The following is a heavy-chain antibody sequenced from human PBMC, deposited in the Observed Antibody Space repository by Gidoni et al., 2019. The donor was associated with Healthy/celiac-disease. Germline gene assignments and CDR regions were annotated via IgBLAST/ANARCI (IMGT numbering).Heavy chain of an antibody. CDR3: ARLGASHPRKHDY. D-gene: IGHD1-26*01. Sequence: QVQLVQSGAEVKKPGSSVNVSCTASGGTFSSYAISWVRQAPEQGLDGMEGIIPIFGTANYAQKFKGRVTITADESTSTAYMELSSLRSEDTAVYYCARLGASHPRKHDYWGQGTLVTVSS. V-gene: IGHV1-69*01. J-gene: IGHJ4*02. CDR1: GGTFSSYA. CDR2: IIPIFGTA.